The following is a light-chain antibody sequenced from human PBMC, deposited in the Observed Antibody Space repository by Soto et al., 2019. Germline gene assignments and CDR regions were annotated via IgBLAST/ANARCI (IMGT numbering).Light chain of an antibody. CDR1: SSDVGGYNY. V-gene: IGLV2-14*03. CDR3: CSYTTSSTYV. CDR2: DVS. J-gene: IGLJ1*01. Sequence: ALTQPASVSGSPGQSITISCTGTSSDVGGYNYVSWYQQHPGKAPKLMIYDVSNRPSGVSNRFSGSKSGNTASLTISGLQAEDEADYYCCSYTTSSTYVFGTGTKVTVL.